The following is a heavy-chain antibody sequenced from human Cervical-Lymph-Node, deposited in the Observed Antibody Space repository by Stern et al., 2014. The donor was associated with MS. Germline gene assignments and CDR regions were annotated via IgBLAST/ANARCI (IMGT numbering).Heavy chain of an antibody. Sequence: VQLVQSGPEVKRPGESLKISCQASGYTFTSYWIGGVRQMHGKGLGWTAIIFPGGSDIRCSPSFQGQVTISADKSSSTAYLQWNNLKASDTAIYYCARQRYFDYWGQGTLVTVSS. CDR2: IFPGGSDI. J-gene: IGHJ4*02. CDR1: GYTFTSYW. V-gene: IGHV5-51*01. CDR3: ARQRYFDY.